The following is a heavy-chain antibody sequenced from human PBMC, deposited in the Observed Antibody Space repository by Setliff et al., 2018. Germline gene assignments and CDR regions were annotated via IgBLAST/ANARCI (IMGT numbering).Heavy chain of an antibody. Sequence: GGSLRLSCAASGFTFSSYWMSWVRQAPGKGLVWVSRINSDGSTTNYADSVKGRFTTSRENAKNTLYLQLSNLRAEDTAVYYCARGGDGYNNGMDVWGQGTMVTVSS. D-gene: IGHD5-12*01. V-gene: IGHV3-74*01. CDR3: ARGGDGYNNGMDV. J-gene: IGHJ6*02. CDR2: INSDGSTT. CDR1: GFTFSSYW.